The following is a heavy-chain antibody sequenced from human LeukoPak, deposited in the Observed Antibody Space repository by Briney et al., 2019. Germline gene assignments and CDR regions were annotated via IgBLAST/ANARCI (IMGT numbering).Heavy chain of an antibody. V-gene: IGHV4-4*02. J-gene: IGHJ4*02. CDR1: GGSISSSNW. CDR2: IYHSGST. Sequence: SETLSLTCAVSGGSISSSNWWSWVRQPPGKGLEWIGEIYHSGSTNYNPSLKSRVTISVDTSKNQFSLKLSSVTAADTAVYYCARGLTYSSSCLDYWGQGTLVTVSS. D-gene: IGHD6-13*01. CDR3: ARGLTYSSSCLDY.